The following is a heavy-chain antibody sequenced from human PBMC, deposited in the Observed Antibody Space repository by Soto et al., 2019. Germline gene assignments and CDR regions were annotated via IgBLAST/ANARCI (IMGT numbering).Heavy chain of an antibody. Sequence: GGSLRLSCVASGFTFKTYDMYWVRQVPGHGLEWVAGIGTLRDTFYSAAVAGRFIVSRENGRNTLYLQMNGLRVGDSGIYFCARGRSNDFSSTPPPRFDPWGRGTLVTVSS. V-gene: IGHV3-13*01. CDR1: GFTFKTYD. J-gene: IGHJ5*02. CDR2: IGTLRDT. D-gene: IGHD2-15*01. CDR3: ARGRSNDFSSTPPPRFDP.